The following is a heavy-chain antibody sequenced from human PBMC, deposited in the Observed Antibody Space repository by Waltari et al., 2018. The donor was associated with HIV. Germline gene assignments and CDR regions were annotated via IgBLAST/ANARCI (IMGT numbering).Heavy chain of an antibody. CDR3: ARQGGVEQQLVGYAFDI. Sequence: EVQLVQSGAEVKKPGESLKISCKGSGYSFTSYWIGWVRQMPGKGLEWMGSSYPGDSDTRYSPSFQGQVTISADKSISTAYLQWSSLKASDTAMYYCARQGGVEQQLVGYAFDIWGQGTMVTVSS. J-gene: IGHJ3*02. D-gene: IGHD6-13*01. CDR1: GYSFTSYW. CDR2: SYPGDSDT. V-gene: IGHV5-51*01.